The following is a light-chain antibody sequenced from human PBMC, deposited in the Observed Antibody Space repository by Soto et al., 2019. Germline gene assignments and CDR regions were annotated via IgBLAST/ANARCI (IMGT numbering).Light chain of an antibody. CDR3: QQYHAYPYT. Sequence: DIQMTQSPSTLSAFVGDSVTITCRASQNIRNWLAWYRQKPGKAPNLLIFDASSLQSGVPSRFTGSGSGTEFTLTITSLQPDDFATYYCQQYHAYPYTFGRGTKVDIK. CDR2: DAS. V-gene: IGKV1-5*01. CDR1: QNIRNW. J-gene: IGKJ2*01.